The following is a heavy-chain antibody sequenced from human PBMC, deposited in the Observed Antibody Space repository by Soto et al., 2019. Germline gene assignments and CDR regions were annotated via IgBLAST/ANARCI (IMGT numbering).Heavy chain of an antibody. CDR1: GYTFTSYD. CDR2: MNPNSGNT. CDR3: ARAIKYYDNLTGLNPDAFDI. D-gene: IGHD3-9*01. Sequence: ASVKVSSKASGYTFTSYDINWVRQATGQGLEWMGWMNPNSGNTGYAQKFQGRVTMTRNTSISTAYMELSSLRSEDTAVYYCARAIKYYDNLTGLNPDAFDIWGQGTMVTVSS. V-gene: IGHV1-8*01. J-gene: IGHJ3*02.